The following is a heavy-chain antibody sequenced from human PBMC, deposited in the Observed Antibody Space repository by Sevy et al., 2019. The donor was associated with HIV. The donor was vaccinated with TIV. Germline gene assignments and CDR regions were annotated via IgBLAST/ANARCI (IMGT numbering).Heavy chain of an antibody. Sequence: ASVKVSCKASGYTFTGYYMHLVRQAPGQGLEWMGWINPNSGGTNYAQKFQGRVTMTRDTSISTAYMELSRLRSDDTAVYYCARQSIAAAFNWFDPWGQGTLVTVSS. CDR1: GYTFTGYY. V-gene: IGHV1-2*02. CDR2: INPNSGGT. J-gene: IGHJ5*02. D-gene: IGHD6-13*01. CDR3: ARQSIAAAFNWFDP.